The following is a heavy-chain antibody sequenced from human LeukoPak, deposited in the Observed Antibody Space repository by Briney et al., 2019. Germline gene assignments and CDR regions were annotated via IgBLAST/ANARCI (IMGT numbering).Heavy chain of an antibody. J-gene: IGHJ5*02. V-gene: IGHV3-23*01. CDR1: GFTFSRYS. Sequence: GGSLRLSCGASGFTFSRYSMTWVRQAPGKGLEWVSLIRGSGGKTYYADSVKGRFTSSKGHSKNTLYMQMNSLRVEDTAVYYGAKDPVDYYDSGGYYLNWLDRWGQGTLVTVSS. CDR2: IRGSGGKT. CDR3: AKDPVDYYDSGGYYLNWLDR. D-gene: IGHD3-22*01.